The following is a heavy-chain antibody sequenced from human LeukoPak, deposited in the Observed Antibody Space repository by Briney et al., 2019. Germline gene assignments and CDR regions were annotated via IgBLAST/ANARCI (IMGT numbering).Heavy chain of an antibody. CDR2: ISGSGGST. CDR3: AKARMSSGTNWFDP. D-gene: IGHD6-19*01. J-gene: IGHJ5*02. V-gene: IGHV3-23*01. CDR1: GVSFSSYA. Sequence: AESLTLAWAVYGVSFSSYAMSWVRQPPGKGLEWVSAISGSGGSTYYADSVKGRFTISRDNSKNTLYLQMNSLRAEDTAVYYCAKARMSSGTNWFDPWGEGTLVTVSS.